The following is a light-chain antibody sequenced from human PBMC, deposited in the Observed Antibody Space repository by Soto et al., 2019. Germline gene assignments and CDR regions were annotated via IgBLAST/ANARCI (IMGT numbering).Light chain of an antibody. CDR3: SSYTNSSTAVV. CDR1: ISDGGSYNY. CDR2: DVS. Sequence: QSVLTQPASVSGSPGQSITISCTGTISDGGSYNYLSWYQQYPGKAPKLMIYDVSNRPSGVSYRFSASKSGNTASLTISGLHTDDEGDYYCSSYTNSSTAVVFGGGSKRTVL. J-gene: IGLJ2*01. V-gene: IGLV2-14*01.